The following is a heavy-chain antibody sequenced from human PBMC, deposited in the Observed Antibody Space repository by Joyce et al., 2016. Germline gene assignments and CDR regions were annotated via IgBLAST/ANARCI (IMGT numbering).Heavy chain of an antibody. CDR2: IYPGDSDT. Sequence: EVQLVQSGAEVKKPGESLKISCKGSGYSFTSNWIGWVRQMPGKGLEWIGIIYPGDSDTRYTPSFQGQVTISADKSISTAYLQWSSLKASDTAMYYCARSTLPGYCSSTSCYMRYYFDYWGQGTLVTVSS. D-gene: IGHD2-2*02. CDR1: GYSFTSNW. CDR3: ARSTLPGYCSSTSCYMRYYFDY. V-gene: IGHV5-51*01. J-gene: IGHJ4*02.